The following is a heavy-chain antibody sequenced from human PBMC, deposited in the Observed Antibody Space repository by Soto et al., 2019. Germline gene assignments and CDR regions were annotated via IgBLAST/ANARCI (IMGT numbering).Heavy chain of an antibody. CDR1: GDSISSDNW. D-gene: IGHD2-8*01. J-gene: IGHJ4*02. CDR3: ARGALGLYRSFDY. CDR2: IYHSGNS. Sequence: SETLSLTCVVSGDSISSDNWWTWVRQPPGKGLEWIGEIYHSGNSNYNPSLKSRVTISLDKSKNHFSLKLSSVTAADTAVYYCARGALGLYRSFDYWGQGTLVTVSS. V-gene: IGHV4-4*02.